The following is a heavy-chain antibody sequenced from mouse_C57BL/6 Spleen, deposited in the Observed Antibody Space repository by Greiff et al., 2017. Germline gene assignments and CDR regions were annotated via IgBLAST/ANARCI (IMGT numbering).Heavy chain of an antibody. V-gene: IGHV1-85*01. Sequence: VQLKESGPELVKPGASVKLSCKASGYTFTSYDINWVKQRPGQGLEWIGWIYPRDGSTKYNEKFKGKATLTVDTSSSTAYMELHSLTSEDSAVYFCARRGYSNYVGYFDYWGQGTTLTVSS. D-gene: IGHD2-5*01. J-gene: IGHJ2*01. CDR1: GYTFTSYD. CDR3: ARRGYSNYVGYFDY. CDR2: IYPRDGST.